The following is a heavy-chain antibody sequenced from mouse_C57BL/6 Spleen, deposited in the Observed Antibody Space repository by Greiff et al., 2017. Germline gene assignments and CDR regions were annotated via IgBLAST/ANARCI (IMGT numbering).Heavy chain of an antibody. V-gene: IGHV1-80*01. CDR1: GYAFSNYW. J-gene: IGHJ2*01. Sequence: QVQLQQSGAELVKPGASVKISCKASGYAFSNYWLNWVKQRPGKGLEWIGQIYPGDGDTNYNGKFKGKATLTADKSSRTAYMQLSSLNSEDSAVYFCAREGGYDGPYYFDYWGQGTTLTVSS. D-gene: IGHD2-3*01. CDR2: IYPGDGDT. CDR3: AREGGYDGPYYFDY.